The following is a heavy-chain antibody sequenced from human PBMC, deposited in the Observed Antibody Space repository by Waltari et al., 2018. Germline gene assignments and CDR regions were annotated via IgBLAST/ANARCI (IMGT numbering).Heavy chain of an antibody. J-gene: IGHJ4*02. CDR2: INHSGST. D-gene: IGHD3-16*02. CDR3: ARRDYVWGSYRYFDY. V-gene: IGHV4-34*01. Sequence: QVQLQQWGAGLLKPSETLSLTCAVYGGSFSGYYWSWIRQPPGKGLEWIGEINHSGSTNADPSSKSRVAISVDTSKNQFSRKLSSVTAADTAVYYCARRDYVWGSYRYFDYWGQGTLVTVSS. CDR1: GGSFSGYY.